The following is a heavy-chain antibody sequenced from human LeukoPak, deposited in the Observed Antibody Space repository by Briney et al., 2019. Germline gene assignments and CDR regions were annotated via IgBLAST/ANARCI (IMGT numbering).Heavy chain of an antibody. CDR2: ISAYNGNT. CDR1: GSTLSDLS. D-gene: IGHD3-22*01. J-gene: IGHJ5*02. CDR3: ARTTYYYDSSGPRWFDP. V-gene: IGHV1-18*01. Sequence: ASVKVSCKVSGSTLSDLSIHWVRQAPGQGLEWMGWISAYNGNTNYVQKLQGRVTMTTDTSTSTAYMELRSLRSDDTAVYYCARTTYYYDSSGPRWFDPWGQGTLVTVSS.